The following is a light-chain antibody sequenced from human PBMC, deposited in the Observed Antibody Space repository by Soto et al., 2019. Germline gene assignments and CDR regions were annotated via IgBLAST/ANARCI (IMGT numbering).Light chain of an antibody. J-gene: IGLJ2*01. CDR3: SSYISSSTFVV. CDR1: SRDVGGYNY. V-gene: IGLV2-14*01. Sequence: QSALTQPASVSGSPGQSITISCTGTSRDVGGYNYVSWHQKHPGKAPKVIITEVSNRPAGVSNRFSGSKSGNTASLTISGLQAEDEADYYCSSYISSSTFVVFGGGTKLTVL. CDR2: EVS.